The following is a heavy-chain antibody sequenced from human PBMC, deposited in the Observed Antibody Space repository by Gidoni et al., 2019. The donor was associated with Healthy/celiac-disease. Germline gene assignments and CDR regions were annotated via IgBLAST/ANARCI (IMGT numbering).Heavy chain of an antibody. CDR1: AYCLTSRW. Sequence: DVPPVQSRAEVKQPAESLKIPCMGSAYCLTSRWIGWVRQIPGKGLEWTGIIYPGDSYTRYSPSFQGQVTIAADKSISTAYLQWSSLRASDTAMYYWARHSHCSSTSCRYGMDVWGQGTTVTVSS. CDR3: ARHSHCSSTSCRYGMDV. D-gene: IGHD2-2*01. V-gene: IGHV5-51*01. J-gene: IGHJ6*02. CDR2: IYPGDSYT.